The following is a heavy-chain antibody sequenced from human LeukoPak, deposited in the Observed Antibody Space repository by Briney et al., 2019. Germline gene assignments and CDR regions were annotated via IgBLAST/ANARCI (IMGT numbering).Heavy chain of an antibody. CDR3: ARDVTYYYDSSGYPDAFDI. V-gene: IGHV1-18*04. D-gene: IGHD3-22*01. CDR2: ISAYNGNT. CDR1: GYTFTSYY. Sequence: GASVKVSCKASGYTFTSYYMHWVRQAPGQGLEWMGWISAYNGNTNYAQKLQGRVTMTTDTSTSTAYMELRSLRSDDTAVYYCARDVTYYYDSSGYPDAFDIWGQGTMVTVSS. J-gene: IGHJ3*02.